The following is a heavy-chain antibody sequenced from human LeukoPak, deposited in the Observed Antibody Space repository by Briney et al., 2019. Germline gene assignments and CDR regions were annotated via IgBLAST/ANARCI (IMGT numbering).Heavy chain of an antibody. D-gene: IGHD3-3*01. CDR1: GGSISSGGYY. CDR2: IYYSGST. J-gene: IGHJ6*03. Sequence: KSSETLSLTCTVSGGSISSGGYYWSWIRQHPGKGLEWIGYIYYSGSTYYNPSLKSRVTISVDTSKYQFSLKLSSVTAADTAVYYCARVDYDFYFMDVWGKGTTVTVSS. CDR3: ARVDYDFYFMDV. V-gene: IGHV4-31*03.